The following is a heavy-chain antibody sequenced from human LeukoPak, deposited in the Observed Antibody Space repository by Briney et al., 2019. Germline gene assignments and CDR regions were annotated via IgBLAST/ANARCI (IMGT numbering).Heavy chain of an antibody. CDR3: ARRVRFGDGWVFDS. J-gene: IGHJ4*02. Sequence: SETLSLTCAVYGGSFSGYYWSWIRQPPGKGLEWIGEINHSGSTNYNPSLKSRVTTSVDTSNNQISLNLISVTAADTAVYYCARRVRFGDGWVFDSWGQGTPVTVSS. D-gene: IGHD5-24*01. CDR2: INHSGST. CDR1: GGSFSGYY. V-gene: IGHV4-34*01.